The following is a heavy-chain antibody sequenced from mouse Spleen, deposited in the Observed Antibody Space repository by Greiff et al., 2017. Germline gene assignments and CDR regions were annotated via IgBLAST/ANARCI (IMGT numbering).Heavy chain of an antibody. CDR1: GYTFTSYW. D-gene: IGHD2-14*01. CDR2: IDPSDSYT. CDR3: ARSGHYRYGYAMDY. Sequence: VQLQQPGAELVKPGASVKLSCKASGYTFTSYWMQWVKQRPGQGLEWIGEIDPSDSYTNYNQKFKGKATLTVDTSSSTAYMQLSSLTSEDSAVYYCARSGHYRYGYAMDYWGQGTSVTVSS. J-gene: IGHJ4*01. V-gene: IGHV1-50*01.